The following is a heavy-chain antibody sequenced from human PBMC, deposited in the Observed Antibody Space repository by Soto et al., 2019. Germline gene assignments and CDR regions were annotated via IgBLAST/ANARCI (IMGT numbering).Heavy chain of an antibody. CDR1: GGSISIGGYY. CDR3: ARDSRSARFGELLKDYGMDV. D-gene: IGHD3-10*01. J-gene: IGHJ6*02. Sequence: SETLSLTCTVSGGSISIGGYYWSCMRQHPGKGLEWIGYIYYSGSTYYNPSLKSRVTISVDTSKNQFSLKLSSVTAADTAVYYCARDSRSARFGELLKDYGMDVWGQGTTVTVSS. V-gene: IGHV4-31*03. CDR2: IYYSGST.